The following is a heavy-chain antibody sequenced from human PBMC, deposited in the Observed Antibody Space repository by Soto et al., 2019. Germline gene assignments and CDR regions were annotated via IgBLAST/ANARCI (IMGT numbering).Heavy chain of an antibody. Sequence: SETLSLTCTVSGGSISSYYWSWIRQPPGKGLEWIGYIYYSGSTNYNPSLKSRVTISVDTSKNQFSLKLSSVTAADTAVYYCARGQNRKGRFFTSPYYMDVWGKGTTVTVSS. J-gene: IGHJ6*03. CDR3: ARGQNRKGRFFTSPYYMDV. D-gene: IGHD3-3*01. CDR1: GGSISSYY. CDR2: IYYSGST. V-gene: IGHV4-59*08.